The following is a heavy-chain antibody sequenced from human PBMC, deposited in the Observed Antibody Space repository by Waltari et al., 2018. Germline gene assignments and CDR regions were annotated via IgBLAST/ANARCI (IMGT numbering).Heavy chain of an antibody. CDR2: ISAYNGNT. V-gene: IGHV1-18*01. CDR1: GYTFTSYG. J-gene: IGHJ6*03. Sequence: QVQLVQSGAEVKKPGASVKVSCKASGYTFTSYGISWVRQAPGHGLEWMGWISAYNGNTNYAQKLQGRVTMTTDSSTSTAYMELRSLRSDDTAVYYCARDSTYGPRGSRRGSIAVLGSSSYYMDVWGKGTTVTVSS. CDR3: ARDSTYGPRGSRRGSIAVLGSSSYYMDV. D-gene: IGHD6-6*01.